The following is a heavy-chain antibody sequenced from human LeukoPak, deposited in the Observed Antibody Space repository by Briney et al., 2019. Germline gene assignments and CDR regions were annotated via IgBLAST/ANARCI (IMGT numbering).Heavy chain of an antibody. CDR3: ARGQYSSGLGLLDY. V-gene: IGHV1-2*02. CDR2: INPNSGGT. J-gene: IGHJ4*02. Sequence: ASVKVSCKASGYTFTGYYIHWVRQAPGQGLEWMGWINPNSGGTNYAQKFQGRVTMTRDTSISTAYTEVSRLRSDDTAVYYCARGQYSSGLGLLDYWGQGTLVTVSS. CDR1: GYTFTGYY. D-gene: IGHD6-19*01.